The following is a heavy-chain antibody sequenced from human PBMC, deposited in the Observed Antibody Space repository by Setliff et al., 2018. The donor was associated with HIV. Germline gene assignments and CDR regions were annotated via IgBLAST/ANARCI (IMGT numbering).Heavy chain of an antibody. CDR3: ARREGGYPDP. J-gene: IGHJ5*02. CDR1: GYTFTSYG. V-gene: IGHV1-2*04. CDR2: INPNSGGT. D-gene: IGHD2-2*01. Sequence: ASVKVSCKASGYTFTSYGINWVRQAPGQGLEWMGWINPNSGGTNYAQKFQGWVTMTRDTSISTAYMELSRLRSEDTAVYYCARREGGYPDPWGQGTLVTVSS.